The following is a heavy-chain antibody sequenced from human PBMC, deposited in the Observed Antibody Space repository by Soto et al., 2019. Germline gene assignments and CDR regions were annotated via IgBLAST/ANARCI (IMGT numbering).Heavy chain of an antibody. D-gene: IGHD2-15*01. V-gene: IGHV3-23*01. J-gene: IGHJ4*02. CDR1: GFTFSSYA. CDR3: AKDATYCSGGSCYESYFDY. Sequence: PGGSLRLSCAASGFTFSSYAMSWVRQAAGKGLEWVSAISGSGGSTYYADSVKGRFTIYRDNSKNTLYLQMNSLRAEDTAVYYCAKDATYCSGGSCYESYFDYWGQGTLVTVSS. CDR2: ISGSGGST.